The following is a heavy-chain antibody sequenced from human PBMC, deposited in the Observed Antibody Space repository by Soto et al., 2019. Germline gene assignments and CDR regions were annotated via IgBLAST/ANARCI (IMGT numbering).Heavy chain of an antibody. V-gene: IGHV3-30*18. D-gene: IGHD2-21*02. CDR3: AKEKVPVVMTAPFDY. Sequence: QVQLVESGGGVVQPGRSLRLSCAASGFTFSSYGMHWVRQAPGKGLEWVEVISYDGSNKYDADSVKGRFTVSRDKSMSTLYLQVKSLGAEDTAVYYCAKEKVPVVMTAPFDYWGQGTLVTVSS. CDR2: ISYDGSNK. J-gene: IGHJ4*02. CDR1: GFTFSSYG.